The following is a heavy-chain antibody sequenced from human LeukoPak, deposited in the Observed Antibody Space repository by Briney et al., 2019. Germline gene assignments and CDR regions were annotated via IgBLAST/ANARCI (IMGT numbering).Heavy chain of an antibody. CDR2: IYTSGST. D-gene: IGHD6-19*01. CDR1: GGSISSYY. Sequence: SETLSLTCTVSGGSISSYYWSWIRQPAGKGLEWIGRIYTSGSTNYNPSLKSRVTMSVDTSKNQFSLKLSSVTAADTVVYYCARFSSGWYLTYYFDYWGQGTLVTVSS. CDR3: ARFSSGWYLTYYFDY. J-gene: IGHJ4*02. V-gene: IGHV4-4*07.